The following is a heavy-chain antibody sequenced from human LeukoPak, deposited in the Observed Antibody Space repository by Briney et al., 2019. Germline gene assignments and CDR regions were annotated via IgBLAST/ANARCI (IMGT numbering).Heavy chain of an antibody. CDR3: ARDKVTDFGYGMDV. CDR1: GCSFSSYC. Sequence: GGSLRLSCAAPGCSFSSYCMSWVRQAPGKGLEWVANIKQDGSEKYYVDSVKRRFTISRDNAKNSLYLQMNSLRAEDTAVYYCARDKVTDFGYGMDVWGKGTTVTVSS. J-gene: IGHJ6*04. CDR2: IKQDGSEK. V-gene: IGHV3-7*03. D-gene: IGHD3-3*01.